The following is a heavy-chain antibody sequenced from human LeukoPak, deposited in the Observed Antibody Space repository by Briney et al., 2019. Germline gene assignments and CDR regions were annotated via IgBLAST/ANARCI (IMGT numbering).Heavy chain of an antibody. CDR3: AGGGRYDSSGYYPSIDY. CDR2: ISSSSSTI. J-gene: IGHJ4*02. D-gene: IGHD3-22*01. Sequence: QSGRPLRLSCAASGFTFSSYSMNWVRQAPGKGLEWVSYISSSSSTIYYADSVKGRFTISRDNAKNSLYLQMNSLRDEDTAVYYCAGGGRYDSSGYYPSIDYWGQGTLVTVSS. CDR1: GFTFSSYS. V-gene: IGHV3-48*02.